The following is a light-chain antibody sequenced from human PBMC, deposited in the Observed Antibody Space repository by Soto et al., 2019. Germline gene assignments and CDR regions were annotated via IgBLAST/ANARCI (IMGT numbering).Light chain of an antibody. Sequence: EIGMTQSPAILSVSPGARATLACRASQSVSSNLAWYQHKPGQAPRLLIYGASTRATGIPARFSGSGSGTEFTLTIISLQSEDFAVYYCQQYNNWPPWTFGQGTKVESK. CDR1: QSVSSN. V-gene: IGKV3-15*01. J-gene: IGKJ1*01. CDR2: GAS. CDR3: QQYNNWPPWT.